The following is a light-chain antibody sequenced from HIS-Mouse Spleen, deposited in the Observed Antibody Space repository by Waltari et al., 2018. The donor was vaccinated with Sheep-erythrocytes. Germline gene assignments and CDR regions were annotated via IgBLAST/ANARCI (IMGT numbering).Light chain of an antibody. CDR2: DVS. CDR1: SRDVGGFNY. Sequence: QSALTQPRSVSGSPGPSVTIPCTGTSRDVGGFNYVSWSQQHPGKAPKLMIYDVSKRPSGVPDRFSGSKSGNTASLTISGLQAEDEADYYCCSYAGSYNHVFATGTKVTVL. CDR3: CSYAGSYNHV. V-gene: IGLV2-11*01. J-gene: IGLJ1*01.